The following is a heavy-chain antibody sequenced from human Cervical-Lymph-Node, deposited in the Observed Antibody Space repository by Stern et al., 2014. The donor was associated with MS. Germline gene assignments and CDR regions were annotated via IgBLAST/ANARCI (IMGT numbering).Heavy chain of an antibody. CDR3: ARMVEGSYNLFPEFFDL. V-gene: IGHV4-31*03. Sequence: QVQLQESGPGLVKPSQTLSITCTVSGGSINSGGYYWSWIRQPPGKGLEWIGYISYSGTTYYKSSLKSRITMSLDTSKNQFSLKLTAVTAADTALYYCARMVEGSYNLFPEFFDLWSQGTLVTVSS. J-gene: IGHJ4*02. D-gene: IGHD2-2*02. CDR2: ISYSGTT. CDR1: GGSINSGGYY.